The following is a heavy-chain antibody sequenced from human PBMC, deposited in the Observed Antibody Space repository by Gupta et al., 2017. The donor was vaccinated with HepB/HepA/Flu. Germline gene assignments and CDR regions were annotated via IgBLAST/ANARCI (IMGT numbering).Heavy chain of an antibody. Sequence: EVQLVESGGGLVQPGGSLRLSCAASGFTFSSYEMNWVRQAPGKGLEWVSYISSSGSTIYYADAGKGRFTISRDNAKNLLDMQMNSLRAEEKAVYYCARVGERATINGVLDYWGQGTLVTVSS. V-gene: IGHV3-48*03. D-gene: IGHD5-24*01. CDR1: GFTFSSYE. CDR3: ARVGERATINGVLDY. J-gene: IGHJ4*02. CDR2: ISSSGSTI.